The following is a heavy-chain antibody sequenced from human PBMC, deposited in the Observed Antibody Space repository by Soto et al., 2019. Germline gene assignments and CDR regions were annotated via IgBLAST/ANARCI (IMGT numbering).Heavy chain of an antibody. J-gene: IGHJ4*02. CDR3: ARGGSGSGWYWVH. CDR2: IEEAGGEK. V-gene: IGHV3-7*04. Sequence: GGSLSLSCAASGFTLSAFWMTWVRQVPGKGLEWVANIEEAGGEKYYVDSVKGRFTISRDNAKNSLYLQLDSLRAEDTAVYFCARGGSGSGWYWVHWGRGTLVTVSS. D-gene: IGHD6-13*01. CDR1: GFTLSAFW.